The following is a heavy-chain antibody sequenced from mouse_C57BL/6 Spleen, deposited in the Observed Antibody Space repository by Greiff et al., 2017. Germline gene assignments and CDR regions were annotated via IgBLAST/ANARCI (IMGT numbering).Heavy chain of an antibody. D-gene: IGHD1-1*01. J-gene: IGHJ4*01. Sequence: QVQLQQSDAELVKPGASVKISCKVSGYTFTDHTIHWMKQRPEQGLEWIGYIYPRDGSTKDNEKFKGKATLTADKSSSTAYMQLNSLTTEDSAVYFCARWVYYLYYAMDYWGQGTSVTVSS. CDR3: ARWVYYLYYAMDY. V-gene: IGHV1-78*01. CDR2: IYPRDGST. CDR1: GYTFTDHT.